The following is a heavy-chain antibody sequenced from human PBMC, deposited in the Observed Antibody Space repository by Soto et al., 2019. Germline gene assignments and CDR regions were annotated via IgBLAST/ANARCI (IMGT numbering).Heavy chain of an antibody. J-gene: IGHJ6*02. CDR3: ARSQGGSSSLDIYYYYYYGMDV. Sequence: QVQLVQSGAEVKKPGSSVKVSCKAPGGTFGSNAISWVRQAPGQGLEWMGGLIPIFGTANYAQKFQGRVTITADESTSTGYMELSSLRSEDTAVYYCARSQGGSSSLDIYYYYYYGMDVWGQGTTVTVSS. CDR1: GGTFGSNA. V-gene: IGHV1-69*01. CDR2: LIPIFGTA. D-gene: IGHD2-15*01.